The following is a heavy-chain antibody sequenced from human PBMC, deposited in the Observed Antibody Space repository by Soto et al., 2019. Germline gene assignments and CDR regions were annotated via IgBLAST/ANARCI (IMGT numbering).Heavy chain of an antibody. CDR3: ARLPLLWFGESYFDY. V-gene: IGHV5-51*01. D-gene: IGHD3-10*01. CDR2: IYPGDSDT. J-gene: IGHJ4*02. CDR1: GYRLTSYW. Sequence: PGGALKISCNGSGYRLTSYWLDWVRQMPGKGLEWMGIIYPGDSDTRYSHSFQGQVTISADKSNSTTYLQWSSLKASDTAMYYCARLPLLWFGESYFDYWGQGTLVTVSS.